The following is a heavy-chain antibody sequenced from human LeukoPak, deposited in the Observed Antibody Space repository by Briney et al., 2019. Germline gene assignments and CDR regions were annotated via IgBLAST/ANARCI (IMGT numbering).Heavy chain of an antibody. Sequence: PSETLSLTCAVYGGSFSGYYCSWIRQPPGKGLEWIGEINHSGSTNYNPSLKSRVTISVDTSKNQFSLKLSSVTAADTAVYYCARNDCSGGSCYPPASWGQGTLVTVSS. CDR2: INHSGST. CDR3: ARNDCSGGSCYPPAS. J-gene: IGHJ5*02. CDR1: GGSFSGYY. D-gene: IGHD2-15*01. V-gene: IGHV4-34*01.